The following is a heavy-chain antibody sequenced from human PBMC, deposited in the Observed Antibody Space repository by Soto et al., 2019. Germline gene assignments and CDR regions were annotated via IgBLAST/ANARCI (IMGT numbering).Heavy chain of an antibody. Sequence: PSETLSLTCAVSGGSISSSHWWSWVRQPPGKGLEWIGEIYHSGSTNYNPSLKSRVTISVDKSKNQFSLKLSSVTAADTAVYYCARDLHIDSSGYWVAFDIWGQGTMVTVSS. CDR2: IYHSGST. CDR3: ARDLHIDSSGYWVAFDI. D-gene: IGHD3-22*01. J-gene: IGHJ3*02. V-gene: IGHV4-4*02. CDR1: GGSISSSHW.